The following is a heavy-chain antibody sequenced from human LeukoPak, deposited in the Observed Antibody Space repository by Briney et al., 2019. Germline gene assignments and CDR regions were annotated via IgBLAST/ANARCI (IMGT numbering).Heavy chain of an antibody. CDR3: AKGVAVAPNYFDY. D-gene: IGHD6-19*01. CDR2: IRYDGSNK. Sequence: GGSLRLSCAASGFTFSSYGVHWVRQAPGKGLEWVAFIRYDGSNKYYADSVKGRFTISRDNSKNTLYLQMNSLRAEDTAVYYCAKGVAVAPNYFDYWGQGTLVTVSS. V-gene: IGHV3-30*02. J-gene: IGHJ4*02. CDR1: GFTFSSYG.